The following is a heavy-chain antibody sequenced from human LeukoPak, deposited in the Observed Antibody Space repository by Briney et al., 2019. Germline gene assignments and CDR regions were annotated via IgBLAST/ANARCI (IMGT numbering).Heavy chain of an antibody. CDR2: ISSSSSYI. J-gene: IGHJ4*02. CDR1: GXTFSSYS. D-gene: IGHD4-17*01. Sequence: GXTFSSYSMNWVRQAPGKGLGWVSSISSSSSYIYYADSVKGRFTISRDNAKNSLYLQMNSLRTEDTAVYYCARDHGDYPFDYWGQGTLVTVSS. CDR3: ARDHGDYPFDY. V-gene: IGHV3-21*01.